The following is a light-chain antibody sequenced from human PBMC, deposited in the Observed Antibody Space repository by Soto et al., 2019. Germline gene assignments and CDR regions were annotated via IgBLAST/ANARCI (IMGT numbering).Light chain of an antibody. J-gene: IGKJ5*01. V-gene: IGKV1-33*01. Sequence: DIQMTQAPSSLSASVGDRVTITCQSSQDISDNLNWYQHKEGEAPELLIYDASNLETGVPSRFSGRRSGTDFSLTINNLQPQDVATYYCQQFQNLPMTFGQGTRLEIK. CDR2: DAS. CDR1: QDISDN. CDR3: QQFQNLPMT.